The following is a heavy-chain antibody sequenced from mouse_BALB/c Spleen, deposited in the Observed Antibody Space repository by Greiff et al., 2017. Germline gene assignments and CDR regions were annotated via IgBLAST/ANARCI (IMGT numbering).Heavy chain of an antibody. Sequence: VQLKQSGAELVKPGASVKLSCTASGFNIKDTYMHWVKQRPEQGLEWIGRIDPANGNTKYDPKFQGKATITADTSSNTAYLQLSSLTSEDTAVYYCASDYYPFAYWGQGTLVTVSA. V-gene: IGHV14-3*02. J-gene: IGHJ3*01. D-gene: IGHD1-1*01. CDR3: ASDYYPFAY. CDR2: IDPANGNT. CDR1: GFNIKDTY.